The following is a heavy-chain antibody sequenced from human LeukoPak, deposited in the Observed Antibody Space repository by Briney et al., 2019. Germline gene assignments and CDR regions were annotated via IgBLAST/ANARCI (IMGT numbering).Heavy chain of an antibody. Sequence: GESLKIPCKGSGYTFTTYWIAWVRQMPGKGLEWMGIIYPGDYDTRYSPSFQGQVTISADKSISTAYLQWSKLKASDTAMYYCARNYGSGNYYTPSDYWGQGTLVTVSS. CDR1: GYTFTTYW. CDR3: ARNYGSGNYYTPSDY. CDR2: IYPGDYDT. J-gene: IGHJ4*02. V-gene: IGHV5-51*01. D-gene: IGHD3-10*01.